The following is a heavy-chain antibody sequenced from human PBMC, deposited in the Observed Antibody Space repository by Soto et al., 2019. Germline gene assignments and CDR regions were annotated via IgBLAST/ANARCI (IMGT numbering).Heavy chain of an antibody. Sequence: PGGSLRLSCEASGFTFSDYYMNWVRQVPGKGLEWVSYISRNSEYTNYADSVKGRFTISRDNAKNSLYLEMSSLRAEDTAVYYCARAFSITSCCELGFWGQGTLVTVSS. J-gene: IGHJ4*02. V-gene: IGHV3-11*06. CDR2: ISRNSEYT. CDR3: ARAFSITSCCELGF. CDR1: GFTFSDYY. D-gene: IGHD2-2*01.